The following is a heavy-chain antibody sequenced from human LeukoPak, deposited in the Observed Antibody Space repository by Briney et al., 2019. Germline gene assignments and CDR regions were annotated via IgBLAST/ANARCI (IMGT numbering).Heavy chain of an antibody. J-gene: IGHJ6*03. CDR2: IKQDGSEK. CDR1: GGSISSSSYY. Sequence: PSETLSLTCTVSGGSISSSSYYWGWIRHAPGKGLEWVANIKQDGSEKNYLDSVKGRFTISRDNAKNSLYLQMNSLRAEDTAVYYCARESGGITMVRGVIIGGVSYYMDVWGKGTTVTISS. D-gene: IGHD3-10*01. V-gene: IGHV3-7*01. CDR3: ARESGGITMVRGVIIGGVSYYMDV.